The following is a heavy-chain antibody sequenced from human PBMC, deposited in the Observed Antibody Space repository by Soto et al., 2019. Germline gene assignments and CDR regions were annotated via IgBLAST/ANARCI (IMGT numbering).Heavy chain of an antibody. CDR2: IYPGDSDT. V-gene: IGHV5-51*01. CDR1: GYSFTSYW. Sequence: XESLKISCKGSGYSFTSYWIGLVRQMHGKGLEWMGIIYPGDSDTRYSPSFQGQVTISADKSISTAYLQWSSLKASDTAMYYCARSAAAAGTLDYYYYGMDVWGQGTTVTVSS. CDR3: ARSAAAAGTLDYYYYGMDV. D-gene: IGHD6-13*01. J-gene: IGHJ6*02.